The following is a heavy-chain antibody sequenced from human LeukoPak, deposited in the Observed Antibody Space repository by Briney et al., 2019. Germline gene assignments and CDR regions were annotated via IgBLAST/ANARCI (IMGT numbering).Heavy chain of an antibody. J-gene: IGHJ4*02. D-gene: IGHD3-22*01. V-gene: IGHV4-59*01. Sequence: PSETLSLTCTVSGGPISSSFWSWIRQPPGKGLEWIGHIYYSGSTNYNPSLKSRVTISVDTSKNQFSLKLSSVTAADTAVYSCARAGNSGYWFDYWGQGTVVTVSS. CDR1: GGPISSSF. CDR3: ARAGNSGYWFDY. CDR2: IYYSGST.